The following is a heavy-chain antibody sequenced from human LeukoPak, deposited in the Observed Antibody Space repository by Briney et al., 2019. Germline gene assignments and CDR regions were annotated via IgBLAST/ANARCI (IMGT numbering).Heavy chain of an antibody. D-gene: IGHD6-13*01. J-gene: IGHJ4*02. V-gene: IGHV3-20*04. CDR3: ARGDSSWYGLPYYFDY. CDR2: INWNGGST. Sequence: GESLKISCAASGFTFDDYGMSWVRQAPGKGPEWVSGINWNGGSTGYADSVKGRFTISRDNAKNSLYLQMNSLRAEDTALYYCARGDSSWYGLPYYFDYWGQGTLVTVSS. CDR1: GFTFDDYG.